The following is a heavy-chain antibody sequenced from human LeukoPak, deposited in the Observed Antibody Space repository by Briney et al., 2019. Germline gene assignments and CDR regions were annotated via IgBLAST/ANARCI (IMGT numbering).Heavy chain of an antibody. CDR2: IWHDGSNK. CDR1: GFTFRNYA. D-gene: IGHD6-19*01. V-gene: IGHV3-33*08. CDR3: ARLGYGGSGWYFDY. Sequence: GGSLRLSCAASGFTFRNYAMSWVRQAPGKGLEWVAVIWHDGSNKYYADSVKGRFTISRDSSKNTLYLQMNSLRAEDTAVYYCARLGYGGSGWYFDYWGQGTLVTVSS. J-gene: IGHJ4*02.